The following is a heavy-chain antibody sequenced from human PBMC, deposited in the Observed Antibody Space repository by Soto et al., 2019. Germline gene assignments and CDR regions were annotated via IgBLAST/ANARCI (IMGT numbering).Heavy chain of an antibody. V-gene: IGHV3-66*01. CDR3: ARDPPSTSDYGMDV. D-gene: IGHD3-16*01. Sequence: EVQLVESGGTLVQPGGSLRLSCAASGFIASTNYIFWVRQAPGKGLEWVAVTYTSGSADYADSVKGRFISSRDDSKNTLYLKMNSLRAEDTAVYYCARDPPSTSDYGMDVWGQGTTVTVSS. J-gene: IGHJ6*02. CDR1: GFIASTNY. CDR2: TYTSGSA.